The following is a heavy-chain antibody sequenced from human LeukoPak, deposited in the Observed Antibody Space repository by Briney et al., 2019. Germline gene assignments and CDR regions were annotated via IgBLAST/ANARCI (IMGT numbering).Heavy chain of an antibody. J-gene: IGHJ4*02. CDR1: GGSISSYY. CDR2: IYYSGST. CDR3: ARGRTKARNYGDSLIIDY. D-gene: IGHD4-17*01. Sequence: PSETLSLTCTISGGSISSYYWSWIRQPPGKGLEWIGYIYYSGSTNYNPSLKSRVTISVDTSKNQFSLKLSSVTAADTAVYYCARGRTKARNYGDSLIIDYWGQGTLVTVSS. V-gene: IGHV4-59*01.